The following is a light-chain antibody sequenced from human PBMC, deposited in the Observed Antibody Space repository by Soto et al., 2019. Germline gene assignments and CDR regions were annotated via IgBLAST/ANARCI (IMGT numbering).Light chain of an antibody. V-gene: IGKV1-39*01. Sequence: DIQMTQSPSSLSASVGDRVTITCRASQSISSYLNWYQQKPGKAPKLLIYAASSLQSGVPSRFSGSGSGTDFTLTISSLQPEDFATYCCQQCYSTLKTFGQGTKVDIK. CDR2: AAS. CDR1: QSISSY. J-gene: IGKJ1*01. CDR3: QQCYSTLKT.